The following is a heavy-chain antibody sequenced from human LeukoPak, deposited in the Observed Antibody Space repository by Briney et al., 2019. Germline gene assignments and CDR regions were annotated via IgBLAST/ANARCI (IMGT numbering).Heavy chain of an antibody. V-gene: IGHV1-46*03. D-gene: IGHD7-27*01. CDR1: GYTFTSYY. J-gene: IGHJ4*02. CDR3: APAKLGIFILDY. Sequence: ASVKVSCKASGYTFTSYYMHWVRQAPGQGLEWMGIVNPSGGSTSYAQKFQGRVTMTRDTSTSTVYMELSSLRSEDTAVYYCAPAKLGIFILDYWGQGTLVTVSS. CDR2: VNPSGGST.